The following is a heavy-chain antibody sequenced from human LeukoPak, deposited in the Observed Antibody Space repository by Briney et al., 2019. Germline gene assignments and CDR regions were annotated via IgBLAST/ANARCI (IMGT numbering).Heavy chain of an antibody. CDR1: CYSIRSGYY. V-gene: IGHV4-38-2*02. CDR3: ARLSSSWLNYDY. J-gene: IGHJ4*02. D-gene: IGHD6-6*01. CDR2: IYHSGST. Sequence: SETLSLTCTVSCYSIRSGYYWGWIRPPPGKGLEWIGGIYHSGSTYYNPSLKSRVTISVDTSKNQFSLKLSSVTAADPALYYCARLSSSWLNYDYWGQGTLVTVSS.